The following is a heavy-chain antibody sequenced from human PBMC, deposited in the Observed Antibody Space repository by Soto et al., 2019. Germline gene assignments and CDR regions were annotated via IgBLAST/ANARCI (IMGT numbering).Heavy chain of an antibody. J-gene: IGHJ6*02. CDR3: AQIVVVPAAQSWGYYYYGMDV. D-gene: IGHD2-2*01. CDR2: IYYSGST. V-gene: IGHV4-39*01. Sequence: SETLSLTCTVSGGSISSSSYYWGWIRQPPGKGLEWIGSIYYSGSTYYNPSLKSRVTISVDTSKNQFSLKLSSVTAADTAVYYCAQIVVVPAAQSWGYYYYGMDVWGQGTTVTVSS. CDR1: GGSISSSSYY.